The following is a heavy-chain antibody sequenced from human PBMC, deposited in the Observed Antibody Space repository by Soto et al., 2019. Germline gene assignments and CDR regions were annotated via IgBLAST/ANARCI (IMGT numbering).Heavy chain of an antibody. Sequence: ASVKVSCKASGYTFTNFYVNWVRQATGQGLEWMGWMNPNSGNTAYAQKFQGRVTMTRNTSISTAYMELSSLRSVDTAVYYCASCRSGGRCYSXYYYMDVWGTGTTVTVSS. V-gene: IGHV1-8*01. J-gene: IGHJ6*03. CDR1: GYTFTNFY. D-gene: IGHD2-15*01. CDR3: ASCRSGGRCYSXYYYMDV. CDR2: MNPNSGNT.